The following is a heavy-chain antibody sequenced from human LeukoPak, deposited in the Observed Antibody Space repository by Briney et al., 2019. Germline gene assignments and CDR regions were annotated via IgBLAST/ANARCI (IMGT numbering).Heavy chain of an antibody. V-gene: IGHV1-2*06. Sequence: ASVKVSRKASGYTFTGYYMHWVRQAPGQGLEWMGRINPNSGGTNYAQKFQGRVTMTRDTSISTAYMELSRLRSDDTAVYYCASSVYHTYYYDSSGYFDYWGQGTLVTVSS. CDR3: ASSVYHTYYYDSSGYFDY. D-gene: IGHD3-22*01. CDR1: GYTFTGYY. CDR2: INPNSGGT. J-gene: IGHJ4*02.